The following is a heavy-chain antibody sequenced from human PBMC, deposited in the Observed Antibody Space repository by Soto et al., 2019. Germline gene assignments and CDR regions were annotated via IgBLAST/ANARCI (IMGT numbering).Heavy chain of an antibody. D-gene: IGHD2-2*01. Sequence: SETLSLTCTVSGGSIRGYYWSWIRQPAGMGLEWIGRMHTSGSTNYNPSLKSRVTISVDMSKNQISLKLTSVTAADTALYYCVRASMPKAHFDAWGQGTLVTVSS. CDR2: MHTSGST. CDR1: GGSIRGYY. V-gene: IGHV4-4*07. J-gene: IGHJ4*02. CDR3: VRASMPKAHFDA.